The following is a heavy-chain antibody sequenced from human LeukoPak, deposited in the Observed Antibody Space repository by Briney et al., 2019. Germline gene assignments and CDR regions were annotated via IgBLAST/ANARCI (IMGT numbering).Heavy chain of an antibody. V-gene: IGHV4-4*07. J-gene: IGHJ5*02. D-gene: IGHD3-3*01. CDR3: ARETPITIFGVVIIGGYDNWFDP. CDR2: IYTSGST. CDR1: GGSFSGYY. Sequence: PSETLSLTCAVYGGSFSGYYWSWIRQPPGKGLEWIGRIYTSGSTNYNPSLKSRVTMSVDTSKNQFSLKLSSVTAADTAVYYCARETPITIFGVVIIGGYDNWFDPWGQGTLVTVSS.